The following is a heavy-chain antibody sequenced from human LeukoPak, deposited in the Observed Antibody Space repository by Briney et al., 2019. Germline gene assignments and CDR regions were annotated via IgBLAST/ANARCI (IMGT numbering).Heavy chain of an antibody. Sequence: GGSLRLSCAASGFTFSSYAMSWVRQAPGKGLEWVSAISGSGGSTYYADSVKGRFTISRDNSKNTLYLQMNSLRAEDTAVYYCAKDGIIAVAGTMDYRCQGTLVTVSS. J-gene: IGHJ4*02. V-gene: IGHV3-23*01. CDR2: ISGSGGST. CDR1: GFTFSSYA. D-gene: IGHD6-19*01. CDR3: AKDGIIAVAGTMDY.